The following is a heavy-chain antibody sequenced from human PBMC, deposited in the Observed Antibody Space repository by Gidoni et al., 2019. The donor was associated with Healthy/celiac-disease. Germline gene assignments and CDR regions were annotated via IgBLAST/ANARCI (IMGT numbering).Heavy chain of an antibody. Sequence: EVQLLESGGGLVQPGGSLRLSCAASGFTFRSYAMSWVRQAPGKGLEWVSAISGSGGSTYYADSVKGRFTISRDNSKNTLYLQMNSLRAEDTAVYYCAKDITMVRGVSLGWNWFDPWGQGTLVTVSS. CDR3: AKDITMVRGVSLGWNWFDP. CDR1: GFTFRSYA. J-gene: IGHJ5*02. V-gene: IGHV3-23*01. CDR2: ISGSGGST. D-gene: IGHD3-10*01.